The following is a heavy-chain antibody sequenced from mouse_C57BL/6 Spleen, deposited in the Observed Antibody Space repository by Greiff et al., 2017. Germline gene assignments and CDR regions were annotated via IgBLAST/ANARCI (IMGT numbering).Heavy chain of an antibody. CDR1: GYAFSSSW. CDR2: IYPGDGDI. V-gene: IGHV1-82*01. J-gene: IGHJ3*01. CDR3: ATMVTAKVFAY. D-gene: IGHD2-2*01. Sequence: QVQLMQSGPELVKPGASVKISCKASGYAFSSSWMNWVKQRPGKGLEWIGRIYPGDGDINYNGKFKGKATLTADNSSSTAYMQLSSLTSEDSAVYFCATMVTAKVFAYWGPGALVSVSA.